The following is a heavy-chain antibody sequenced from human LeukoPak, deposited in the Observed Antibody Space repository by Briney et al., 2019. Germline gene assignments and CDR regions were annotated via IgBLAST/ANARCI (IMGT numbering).Heavy chain of an antibody. Sequence: PGGSLRLSCAASGFTFSSYGMHWVRQAPGKGLEWVAVIWYDGSNKYYADSVKGRFTISRDNSKNTLYLQMNSLRAEDTAVYYCAKDSMGSGSYYSYPDYWGQGTLVTASS. J-gene: IGHJ4*02. CDR3: AKDSMGSGSYYSYPDY. CDR2: IWYDGSNK. V-gene: IGHV3-33*06. D-gene: IGHD3-10*01. CDR1: GFTFSSYG.